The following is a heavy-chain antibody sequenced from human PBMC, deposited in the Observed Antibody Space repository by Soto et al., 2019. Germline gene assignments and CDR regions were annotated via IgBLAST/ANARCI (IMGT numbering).Heavy chain of an antibody. Sequence: SSETLSLTCTVSGGSISSGGYYWSWIRQHPGKGLEWIGYIYYSGSTYYNPSLKSRVTISVDTSKNQFSLKLSSVTAADTAVYYCARAHYDFWSGYSAPERYNWFDPWGQGTLVTVSS. CDR2: IYYSGST. V-gene: IGHV4-31*03. CDR1: GGSISSGGYY. D-gene: IGHD3-3*01. J-gene: IGHJ5*02. CDR3: ARAHYDFWSGYSAPERYNWFDP.